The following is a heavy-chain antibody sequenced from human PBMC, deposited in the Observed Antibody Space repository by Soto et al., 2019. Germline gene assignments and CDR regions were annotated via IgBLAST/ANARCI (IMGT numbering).Heavy chain of an antibody. CDR3: ADVISGP. CDR1: GFTVSTNY. CDR2: IYGGGST. J-gene: IGHJ5*02. D-gene: IGHD6-25*01. V-gene: IGHV3-66*01. Sequence: EVQLVESGGAWVQPGGSLRLYCAASGFTVSTNYMSWVRQAPGKGLEWVSVIYGGGSTSYADSVRGRFTISRDDSMTTLYLQMKSLRAEDTAVYYCADVISGPWGQGTLVTVSS.